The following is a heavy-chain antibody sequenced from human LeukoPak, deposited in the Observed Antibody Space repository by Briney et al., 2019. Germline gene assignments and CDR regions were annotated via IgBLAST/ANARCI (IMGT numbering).Heavy chain of an antibody. V-gene: IGHV1-2*02. Sequence: ASVKVSCKASGYTFTVYYMHWVRQAPGQGLGWMGWINPNSGGTNYAQKFQGRVTMTRDTSISTAYMELSRLRSDDTAVYYCAGLVVVTAIQEHDAFDIWGQGTMVTVSS. CDR3: AGLVVVTAIQEHDAFDI. CDR1: GYTFTVYY. D-gene: IGHD2-21*02. CDR2: INPNSGGT. J-gene: IGHJ3*02.